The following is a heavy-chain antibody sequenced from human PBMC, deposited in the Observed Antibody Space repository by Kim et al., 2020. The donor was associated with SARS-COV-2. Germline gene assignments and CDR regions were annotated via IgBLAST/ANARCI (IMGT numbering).Heavy chain of an antibody. CDR3: ARRATYYYDSSGYPYFDY. J-gene: IGHJ4*02. CDR1: GGSISSSSYY. D-gene: IGHD3-22*01. V-gene: IGHV4-39*07. CDR2: IYYSGST. Sequence: SETLSLTCTVSGGSISSSSYYWGWIRQPPGKGLEWIGSIYYSGSTYYNPSLKSRVTISVDTSKNQFSLKLSSVTAADTAVYYCARRATYYYDSSGYPYFDYWGQGTLVTVSS.